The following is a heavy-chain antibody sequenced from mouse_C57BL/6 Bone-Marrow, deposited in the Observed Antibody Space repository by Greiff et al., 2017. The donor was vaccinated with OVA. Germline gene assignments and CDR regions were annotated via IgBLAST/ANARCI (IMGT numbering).Heavy chain of an antibody. CDR3: ARERGLYGNYGGWYFDV. CDR1: GYTFPRYG. V-gene: IGHV1-81*01. CDR2: LYPRSGNT. Sequence: QVQLQQSGAELAMPGASVKLSCKASGYTFPRYGISWVKQRTGQGLAWIGELYPRSGNTYYNEKFKGKATLTADKSSSTAYMELRSLTSEDSAVYFCARERGLYGNYGGWYFDVWGTGTTVTVSS. J-gene: IGHJ1*03. D-gene: IGHD2-1*01.